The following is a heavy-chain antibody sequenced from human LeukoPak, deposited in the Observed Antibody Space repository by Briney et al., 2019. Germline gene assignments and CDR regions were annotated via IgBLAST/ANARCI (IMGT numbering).Heavy chain of an antibody. Sequence: ASVKVSCKASGYTFTSYGISWVRQAPGQGLEWMGWISAYNGNTNYAQKLQGRVTMTTDTSTSTAYMELRSLRSDDTAVYYCARDPRWGNGTLWDCSDPGGKGTLVTVPS. V-gene: IGHV1-18*01. CDR3: ARDPRWGNGTLWDCSDP. CDR1: GYTFTSYG. CDR2: ISAYNGNT. J-gene: IGHJ5*02. D-gene: IGHD4-23*01.